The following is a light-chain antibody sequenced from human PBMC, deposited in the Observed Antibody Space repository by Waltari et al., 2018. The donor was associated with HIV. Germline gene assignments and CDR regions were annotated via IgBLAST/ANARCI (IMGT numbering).Light chain of an antibody. CDR1: ERIDTTF. Sequence: EIVLTQSPGTLSLSPGERATLSCRASERIDTTFLAWYQQKRGQAPRLLIFGASRRATGIPDRFSGSGSVTDFTLTIDRLDPEDFAVYYCQQYLGSPRTFGQGTKVEIK. CDR2: GAS. V-gene: IGKV3-20*01. CDR3: QQYLGSPRT. J-gene: IGKJ1*01.